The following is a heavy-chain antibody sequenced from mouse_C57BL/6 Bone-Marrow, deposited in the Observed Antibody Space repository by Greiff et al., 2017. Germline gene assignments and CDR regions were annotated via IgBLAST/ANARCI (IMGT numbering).Heavy chain of an antibody. Sequence: VKLMESGPGLVAPSQSLSITCTVSGFSLTSYGVDWVRQPPGKGLEWLGVIWGGGSTNYNSAPMSRLSISKDNSKSQVFLQMNSLQTDDTAMYYCAKHEGWDGNYGGVFAYWGQGTLVTVSA. CDR3: AKHEGWDGNYGGVFAY. J-gene: IGHJ3*01. D-gene: IGHD2-1*01. CDR2: IWGGGST. V-gene: IGHV2-9*01. CDR1: GFSLTSYG.